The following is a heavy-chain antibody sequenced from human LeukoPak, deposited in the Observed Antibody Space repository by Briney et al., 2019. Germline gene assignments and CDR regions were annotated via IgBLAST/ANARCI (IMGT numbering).Heavy chain of an antibody. CDR3: ARDHMPAAGTALVYYSYYMDV. D-gene: IGHD6-13*01. CDR2: INSNSGGT. J-gene: IGHJ6*03. CDR1: GYTFTGYY. V-gene: IGHV1-2*02. Sequence: GASVKVSCKASGYTFTGYYMHWVRQAPGQGLEWMGWINSNSGGTNYAQKFQGRVTMTRDTSISTAYMELSRLRADDTCGYSCARDHMPAAGTALVYYSYYMDVWGKGTTVTISS.